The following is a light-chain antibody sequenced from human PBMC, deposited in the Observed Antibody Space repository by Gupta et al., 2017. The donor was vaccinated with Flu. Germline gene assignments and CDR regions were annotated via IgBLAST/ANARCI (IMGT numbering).Light chain of an antibody. V-gene: IGKV3D-11*01. Sequence: EIVLTQSPATLSLSPGERATLSCRASQGVSSYLAWYQQKPGQAPRLLIYDASNRATGIPARFSGSGPGTDFTLTISSLEPEDFAVYYCQQRSNCGPFGPGTKVDIK. CDR1: QGVSSY. CDR3: QQRSNCGP. CDR2: DAS. J-gene: IGKJ3*01.